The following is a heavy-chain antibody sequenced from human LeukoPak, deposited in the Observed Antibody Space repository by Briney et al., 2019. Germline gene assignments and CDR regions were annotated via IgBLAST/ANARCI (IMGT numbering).Heavy chain of an antibody. Sequence: GGSLRLSCVASGFTFSSSVMHWVRQPTGKGLEWVSGIGTAGETYYLGSVKGRFTISRESATNSLYLQMNSLTAGDTALYYCVREGYSSGRASAFDIWGQGTTVTVSS. J-gene: IGHJ3*02. D-gene: IGHD6-19*01. V-gene: IGHV3-13*01. CDR1: GFTFSSSV. CDR2: IGTAGET. CDR3: VREGYSSGRASAFDI.